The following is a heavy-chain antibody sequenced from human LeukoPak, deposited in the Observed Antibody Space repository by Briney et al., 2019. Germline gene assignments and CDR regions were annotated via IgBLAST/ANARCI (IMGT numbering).Heavy chain of an antibody. Sequence: PGGSLRLSCGASGFTFNSHWMHWVRQAPGKGLEWVAVISYDGSNKYYADSVKGRFTISRDNSKNTLYLQMNSLRAEDTAVYYCARPPSDYYDSSGYYYEDAFDIWGQGTMVTVSS. D-gene: IGHD3-22*01. CDR1: GFTFNSHW. V-gene: IGHV3-30*03. CDR2: ISYDGSNK. CDR3: ARPPSDYYDSSGYYYEDAFDI. J-gene: IGHJ3*02.